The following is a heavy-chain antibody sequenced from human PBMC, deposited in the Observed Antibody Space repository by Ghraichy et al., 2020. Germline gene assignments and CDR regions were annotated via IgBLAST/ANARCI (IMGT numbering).Heavy chain of an antibody. V-gene: IGHV4-59*01. CDR3: ARHFDY. Sequence: SQTLSLTCTVSGGSISSYYWSCIRQPPGKGLEWIGYIYYSGSTNYNPSLKSRVTISVDTSKNQFSLKLSSVTAADTAVYYCARHFDYWGQGTLVTVSS. CDR2: IYYSGST. J-gene: IGHJ4*02. CDR1: GGSISSYY.